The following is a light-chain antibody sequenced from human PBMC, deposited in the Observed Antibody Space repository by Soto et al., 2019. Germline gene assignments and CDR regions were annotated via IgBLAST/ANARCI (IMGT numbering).Light chain of an antibody. Sequence: QSVLTQPASVSGSPGQSITISCTGTISDIGGYNFISWYQHHPGKAPKLVIYDVNNRPSGISYRFSGSKSVNTASLTISGLQAEDEADYYCASYTRTTTLVFGGGTKLTVL. CDR3: ASYTRTTTLV. V-gene: IGLV2-14*01. CDR1: ISDIGGYNF. CDR2: DVN. J-gene: IGLJ2*01.